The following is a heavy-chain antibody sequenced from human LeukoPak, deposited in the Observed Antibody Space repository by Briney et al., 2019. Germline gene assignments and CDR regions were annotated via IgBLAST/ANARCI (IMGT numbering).Heavy chain of an antibody. D-gene: IGHD6-6*01. J-gene: IGHJ6*03. CDR2: IYYSGST. CDR1: GGSISGYY. Sequence: PSETLSLTCTVSGGSISGYYWSWIGQPPGKRLEWIGYIYYSGSTNYNPSLKSRVTISVDTSKNQFSLKLSSVTAADTAVYYCARDLGSSSYYYYMDVWGKGTTVTVSS. CDR3: ARDLGSSSYYYYMDV. V-gene: IGHV4-59*01.